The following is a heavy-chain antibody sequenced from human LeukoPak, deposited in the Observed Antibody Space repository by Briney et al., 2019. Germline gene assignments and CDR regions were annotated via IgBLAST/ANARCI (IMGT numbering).Heavy chain of an antibody. Sequence: GGSLRLSCAVSGFTFANYAMSWVRQAPGKGLEWVGRIKSKTDGGTTDYAAPVKGRFTISRDDSKNTLYLQMNSLKTEDTAVYYCTTVPIVGATTDWGQGTLVTVSS. D-gene: IGHD1-26*01. CDR3: TTVPIVGATTD. CDR1: GFTFANYA. CDR2: IKSKTDGGTT. V-gene: IGHV3-15*01. J-gene: IGHJ4*02.